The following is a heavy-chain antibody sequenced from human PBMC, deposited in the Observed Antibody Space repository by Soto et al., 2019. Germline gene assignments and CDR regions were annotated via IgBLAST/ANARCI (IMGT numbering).Heavy chain of an antibody. D-gene: IGHD1-1*01. V-gene: IGHV3-53*01. J-gene: IGHJ3*01. Sequence: DVQLVESGGGLIQPGESLRLSCAAFGLTISGKKYVAWVRQAPGKGLEWVSALYDVDGSFYADSVTGRFTTSSDSSQTTVYLQMNDLSPDDTDGYYCATWHEREHAFDVWGQGTTVTISS. CDR3: ATWHEREHAFDV. CDR2: LYDVDGS. CDR1: GLTISGKKY.